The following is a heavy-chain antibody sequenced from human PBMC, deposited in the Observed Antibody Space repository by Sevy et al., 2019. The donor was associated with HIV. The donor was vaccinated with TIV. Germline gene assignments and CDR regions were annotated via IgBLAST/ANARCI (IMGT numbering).Heavy chain of an antibody. V-gene: IGHV7-4-1*02. D-gene: IGHD3-10*01. CDR3: ARAPPSTPYLVSRGFQL. J-gene: IGHJ1*01. CDR2: IDTNTGNP. CDR1: GYTFSTYV. Sequence: ASVKVSCQASGYTFSTYVINWVRQAPGQGLEWMGWIDTNTGNPTYAQAFTARFVFSLDTSVTTAYLQISSLKAADTAVYYCARAPPSTPYLVSRGFQLWGQGTLVSDSS.